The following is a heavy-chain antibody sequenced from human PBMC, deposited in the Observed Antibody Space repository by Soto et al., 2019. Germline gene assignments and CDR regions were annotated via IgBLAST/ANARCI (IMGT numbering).Heavy chain of an antibody. CDR1: GGSISSRSYY. CDR3: GRIPLGESGSYSWWFDP. Sequence: QLQLQESGPGLVKPSETLSLTCTVSGGSISSRSYYWGWIRQPPGKGLEWIGSMYYSGNTYYNPSLKSRVTISVDTSKNQFSLKLTSVTAADTAVYYCGRIPLGESGSYSWWFDPWGQGTLVTVSS. V-gene: IGHV4-39*01. J-gene: IGHJ5*02. D-gene: IGHD1-26*01. CDR2: MYYSGNT.